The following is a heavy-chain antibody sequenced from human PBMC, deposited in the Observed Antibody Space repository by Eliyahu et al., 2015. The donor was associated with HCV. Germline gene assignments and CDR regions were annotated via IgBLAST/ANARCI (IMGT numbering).Heavy chain of an antibody. J-gene: IGHJ3*02. V-gene: IGHV3-15*01. Sequence: EVQLVESGGGLVKPGGSLRXSCXASGFTFSNVWXTWVRXAPGKGLEWVARIKXKTHGGTIDYAAPVKGRFTISRDDSKNTLYLQMNSLKTEDTAVYYCATSEVLPAFDIWGQGTMVTISS. CDR1: GFTFSNVW. CDR3: ATSEVLPAFDI. CDR2: IKXKTHGGTI.